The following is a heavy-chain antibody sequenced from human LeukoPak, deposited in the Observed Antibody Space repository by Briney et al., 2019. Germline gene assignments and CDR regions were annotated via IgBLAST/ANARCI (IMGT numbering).Heavy chain of an antibody. CDR3: ARAGYYDSSGDAFDI. CDR2: ISYDGSNK. D-gene: IGHD3-22*01. J-gene: IGHJ3*02. CDR1: GFTFSSYA. Sequence: GGSLRLSCAASGFTFSSYAMHWVRQAPGKGLEWVAVISYDGSNKYYADSVKGRFTISRDNAKNSLYLQMNSLRAEDTAVYYCARAGYYDSSGDAFDIWGQGTMVTVSS. V-gene: IGHV3-30*04.